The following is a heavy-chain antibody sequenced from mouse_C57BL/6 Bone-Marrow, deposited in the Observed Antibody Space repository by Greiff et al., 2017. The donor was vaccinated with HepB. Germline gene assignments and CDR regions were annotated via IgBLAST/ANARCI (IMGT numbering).Heavy chain of an antibody. CDR2: ISSGGSYT. CDR1: GFTFSSYG. CDR3: ARQWSPYAMDY. J-gene: IGHJ4*01. Sequence: EVQVVESGGDLVKPGGSLKLSCAASGFTFSSYGMSWVRQTPDKRLEWVATISSGGSYTYYPDSVKGRFTISRDNAKNTLYLQMSSLKSEDTAMYYCARQWSPYAMDYWGQGTSVTVSS. V-gene: IGHV5-6*01.